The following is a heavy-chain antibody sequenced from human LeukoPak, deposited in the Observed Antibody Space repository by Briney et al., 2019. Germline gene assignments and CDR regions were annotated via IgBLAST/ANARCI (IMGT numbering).Heavy chain of an antibody. J-gene: IGHJ5*02. Sequence: PSENLSLTCGVYGVSFSDYYWSWLRQPPGKGLEWIGEINHSGSTNYNPSLKSRISISVDTSKNQFSLKLNSVTAADTAVYYCARGWYGDYKGCFDPWGQGTLVTVSS. CDR1: GVSFSDYY. CDR3: ARGWYGDYKGCFDP. V-gene: IGHV4-34*01. D-gene: IGHD4-17*01. CDR2: INHSGST.